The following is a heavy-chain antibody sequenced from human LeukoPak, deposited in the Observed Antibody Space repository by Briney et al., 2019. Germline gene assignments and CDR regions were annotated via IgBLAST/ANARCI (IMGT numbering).Heavy chain of an antibody. CDR3: ARSLPHYYDSSGYYYDAFDI. D-gene: IGHD3-22*01. CDR1: GYTFTNYY. CDR2: INPNSGGT. J-gene: IGHJ3*02. V-gene: IGHV1-2*02. Sequence: ASVKVSCKASGYTFTNYYMHWVRQAPGQGLEWMGWINPNSGGTNYAQKFQGRVTMTRDTSISTAYMELSRLRSDDTAVYYCARSLPHYYDSSGYYYDAFDIWGQGTMVTVSS.